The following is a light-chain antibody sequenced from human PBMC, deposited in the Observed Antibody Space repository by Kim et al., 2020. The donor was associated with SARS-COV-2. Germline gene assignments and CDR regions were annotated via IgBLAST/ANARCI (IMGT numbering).Light chain of an antibody. CDR2: DGS. Sequence: GDRVTNTCRASQSIENRLAWYQQKPGKAPNVLIYDGSALASGVPSRFSGSGFGADFTLTISSLQPDGFATYYCQQYSSFATFGRGTKVDI. V-gene: IGKV1-5*01. CDR1: QSIENR. CDR3: QQYSSFAT. J-gene: IGKJ1*01.